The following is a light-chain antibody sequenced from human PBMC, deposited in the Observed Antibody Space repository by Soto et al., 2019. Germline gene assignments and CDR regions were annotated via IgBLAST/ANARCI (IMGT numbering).Light chain of an antibody. J-gene: IGLJ3*02. Sequence: QSALTQPRSVSGSPGQSVTISCTVTSSDVGDYNYVSWYQQHPGKAPKLLIYAVNMRPSGVPDRFSGSKSGNTASLTISGLQPEDEADNSCCSYAGSYTWVFGGGTKLTVL. CDR3: CSYAGSYTWV. CDR2: AVN. CDR1: SSDVGDYNY. V-gene: IGLV2-11*01.